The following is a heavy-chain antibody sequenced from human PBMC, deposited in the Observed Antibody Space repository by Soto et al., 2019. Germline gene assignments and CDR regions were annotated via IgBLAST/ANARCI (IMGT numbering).Heavy chain of an antibody. V-gene: IGHV1-69*02. J-gene: IGHJ4*02. CDR3: GQSGGGSGYVAY. D-gene: IGHD5-12*01. CDR1: GGTFSSYT. CDR2: IIPILGIA. Sequence: QVQLLQSVAEVKKPGSSVKVSCKASGGTFSSYTISWVRQSPGQGLEWMGRIIPILGIANYAQEFQGRVTITADKSTSTAYMELSSLRSEDTAVYYCGQSGGGSGYVAYWGQGTLVTVSS.